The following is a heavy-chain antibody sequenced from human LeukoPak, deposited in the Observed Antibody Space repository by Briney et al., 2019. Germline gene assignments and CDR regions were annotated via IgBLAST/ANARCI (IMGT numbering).Heavy chain of an antibody. CDR2: ISSSSSYI. V-gene: IGHV3-21*01. D-gene: IGHD5-18*01. CDR3: ARDSQRGYSYGSLKY. J-gene: IGHJ4*02. CDR1: GFTFSSYS. Sequence: GGSLRLSCAASGFTFSSYSMNWVRQAPGKGLEWVSSISSSSSYIYYADSVKGRFTISRDNAKNSLYLQMNSLRAEDTAVYYCARDSQRGYSYGSLKYWGQGTLVTVSS.